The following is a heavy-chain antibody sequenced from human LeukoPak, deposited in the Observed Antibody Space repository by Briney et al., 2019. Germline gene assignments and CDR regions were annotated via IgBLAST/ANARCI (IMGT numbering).Heavy chain of an antibody. D-gene: IGHD4-17*01. CDR3: ARDQAPYGDYVPTY. J-gene: IGHJ4*02. CDR2: IWYDGSNK. V-gene: IGHV3-33*08. CDR1: GFTFSSYA. Sequence: PGGSLRLSCAASGFTFSSYAMHWVRQAPGKGLEWVAVIWYDGSNKYYADSVKGRFTISRDNSKNTLYLQMNSLRAEDTAVYYCARDQAPYGDYVPTYWGQGTLVTVSS.